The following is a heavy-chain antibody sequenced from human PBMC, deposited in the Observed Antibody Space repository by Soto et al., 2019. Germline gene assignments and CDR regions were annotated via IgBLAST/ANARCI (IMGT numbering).Heavy chain of an antibody. CDR1: GVSVRSYT. V-gene: IGHV4-4*07. CDR2: VFSSVSA. CDR3: ARDGMTTGDT. J-gene: IGHJ4*02. D-gene: IGHD2-21*02. Sequence: SETLSLTCIVYGVSVRSYTWSWVRQPANKGLEWIGRVFSSVSATYNPSLKSRVTITMDTPENRISLKLDSVTAADAGVYYCARDGMTTGDTWGPGTAVTVSS.